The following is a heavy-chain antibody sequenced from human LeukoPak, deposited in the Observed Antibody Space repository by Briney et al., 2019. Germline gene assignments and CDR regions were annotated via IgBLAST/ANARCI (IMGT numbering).Heavy chain of an antibody. CDR2: IVVGSGNT. CDR1: GFTFTSSA. V-gene: IGHV1-58*02. J-gene: IGHJ4*02. D-gene: IGHD3-22*01. Sequence: ASVKVSCKASGFTFTSSAMQWVRQARGQRLEWIGWIVVGSGNTNYAQKFQERVTITRDMSTSTAYMELSSLRSEDTAGYYCAATGDYVSSGYSDYWGQGPLVTVSS. CDR3: AATGDYVSSGYSDY.